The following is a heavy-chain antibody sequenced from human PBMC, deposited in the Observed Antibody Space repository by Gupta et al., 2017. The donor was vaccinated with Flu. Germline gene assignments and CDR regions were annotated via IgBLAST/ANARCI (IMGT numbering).Heavy chain of an antibody. V-gene: IGHV3-48*02. D-gene: IGHD6-13*01. Sequence: EAQLVESGGGHLQPGASPSLSCVGSGFDLNTYSVTWVRQAPGKGLEWMAYINGRSSVVEYADSVRGRSTITRENGKNSLYLQMKSLRDEDAAVYYCSSEIGYDGAWFGYWGQGNLVTVSS. CDR1: GFDLNTYS. J-gene: IGHJ5*01. CDR2: INGRSSVV. CDR3: SSEIGYDGAWFGY.